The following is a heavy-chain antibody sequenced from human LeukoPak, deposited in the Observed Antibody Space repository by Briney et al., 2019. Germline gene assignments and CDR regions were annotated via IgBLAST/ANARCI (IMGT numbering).Heavy chain of an antibody. D-gene: IGHD1-7*01. CDR2: IIPIFGTA. V-gene: IGHV1-69*13. CDR1: GYTFTSYG. Sequence: SVKVSCKASGYTFTSYGISWVRQAPGQGLEWMGGIIPIFGTANYAQKFQGRVTITADESTSTAYMELSSLRSEDTAVYYCARDGLELRLFGYWGQGTLVTASS. J-gene: IGHJ4*02. CDR3: ARDGLELRLFGY.